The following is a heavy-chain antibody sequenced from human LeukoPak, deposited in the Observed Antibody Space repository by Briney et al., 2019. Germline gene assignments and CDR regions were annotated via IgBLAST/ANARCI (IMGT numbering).Heavy chain of an antibody. CDR3: AKDNIAVAGPFDY. CDR1: GFTFSDYG. Sequence: PGGSLRLSCAASGFTFSDYGMNWVRQTPGKGLEWLAFIQNDGSNTFYADSVKGRFTISRDNSKNTLYLQMTSLRVDDTSIYFCAKDNIAVAGPFDYWGQGTLVTVSS. V-gene: IGHV3-30*02. D-gene: IGHD6-19*01. J-gene: IGHJ4*02. CDR2: IQNDGSNT.